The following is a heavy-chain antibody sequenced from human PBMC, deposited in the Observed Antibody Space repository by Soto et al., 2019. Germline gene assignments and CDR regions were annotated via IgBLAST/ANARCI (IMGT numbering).Heavy chain of an antibody. J-gene: IGHJ4*02. CDR2: VWNDGNTK. CDR3: ARDKGFYDHVWGSYRSAFDY. V-gene: IGHV3-33*01. Sequence: QVYLVESGGGVVQPGGSLRLSCAASGFTFSSYGMHWVRQAAGKGPEGVAVVWNDGNTKYYADSVKGRFTISRDNSKNTVYLQMNNVRAEDTAVYYCARDKGFYDHVWGSYRSAFDYWGRGTLVAVSS. D-gene: IGHD3-16*02. CDR1: GFTFSSYG.